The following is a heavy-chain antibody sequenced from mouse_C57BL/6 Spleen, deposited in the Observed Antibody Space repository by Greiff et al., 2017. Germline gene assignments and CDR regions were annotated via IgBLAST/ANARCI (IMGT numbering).Heavy chain of an antibody. D-gene: IGHD2-5*01. V-gene: IGHV3-1*01. CDR1: GYSITSGYD. J-gene: IGHJ3*01. CDR3: ARGEPYYSNSAWFAY. CDR2: ISYSGSP. Sequence: EVKVVESGPGMVKPSQSLSLTCTVTGYSITSGYDWHWIRHFPGNKLEWMGYISYSGSPNYNPSLKSRISITRGGSKYRYYLKLNSVTTEDTATYYCARGEPYYSNSAWFAYWGQGTLVTVSA.